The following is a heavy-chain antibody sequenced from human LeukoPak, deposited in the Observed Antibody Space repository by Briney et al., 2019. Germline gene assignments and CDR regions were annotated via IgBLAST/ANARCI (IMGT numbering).Heavy chain of an antibody. D-gene: IGHD2-15*01. CDR3: ARLGYCSGGTCYSVPFDY. Sequence: PSETLSLTCAVHGGSFSGYYWSWLRQPPGKGLQWLGEITHSGNTNYNPSLKSRVTISVDTSKNQFSLKLSSATVADTAVYYCARLGYCSGGTCYSVPFDYWGQGTLVTVSS. CDR2: ITHSGNT. CDR1: GGSFSGYY. V-gene: IGHV4-34*01. J-gene: IGHJ4*02.